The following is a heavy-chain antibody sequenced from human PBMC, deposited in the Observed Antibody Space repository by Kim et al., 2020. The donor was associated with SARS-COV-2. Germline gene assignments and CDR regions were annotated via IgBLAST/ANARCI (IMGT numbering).Heavy chain of an antibody. D-gene: IGHD2-2*01. CDR1: GYAFNEYG. J-gene: IGHJ5*02. CDR3: ARDTRKCGATSCYSPIDP. CDR2: ISVYNGNT. V-gene: IGHV1-18*01. Sequence: ASVKVSCKAYGYAFNEYGISWLRQAPGGGLEWMGWISVYNGNTNYAQKFRGRVTMTTDTSTRTAYMELRSLKSDDTAVYYCARDTRKCGATSCYSPIDPWGQGTPVIVSS.